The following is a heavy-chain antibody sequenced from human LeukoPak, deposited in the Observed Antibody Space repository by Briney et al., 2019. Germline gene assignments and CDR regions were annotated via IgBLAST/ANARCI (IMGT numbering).Heavy chain of an antibody. CDR2: INSDGSST. J-gene: IGHJ4*02. CDR3: AKERGRWLAPFDY. V-gene: IGHV3-74*01. Sequence: GGSLRLSCAASGFTFSSYWMHWVRQAPGKGLVWVSRINSDGSSTSYADSVKGRFTISRDNSKNTLYLQMNSLRAEDTAVYYCAKERGRWLAPFDYWGQGTLVTVSS. D-gene: IGHD6-19*01. CDR1: GFTFSSYW.